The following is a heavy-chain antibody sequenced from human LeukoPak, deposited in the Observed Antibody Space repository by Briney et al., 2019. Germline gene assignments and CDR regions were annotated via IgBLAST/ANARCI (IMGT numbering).Heavy chain of an antibody. Sequence: SETLSLTCTVSGGSISSYYWSWIRQPPGKGLEWIGSIYYSESTYYNPSLKRQGTISIDKSKKQFPLKLSSVPAAGTAVYYCARSLMSDSSGWYIPYYYYYYYLDVWGKGTPVTVSS. V-gene: IGHV4-59*12. CDR3: ARSLMSDSSGWYIPYYYYYYYLDV. D-gene: IGHD6-19*01. CDR1: GGSISSYY. CDR2: IYYSEST. J-gene: IGHJ6*03.